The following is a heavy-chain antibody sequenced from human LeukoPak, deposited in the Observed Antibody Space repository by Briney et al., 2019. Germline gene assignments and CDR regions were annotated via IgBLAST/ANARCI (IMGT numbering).Heavy chain of an antibody. V-gene: IGHV3-74*01. Sequence: GGSLRLSCAASGFTFSSYLMHWVRQAPGKGLVWVSRINTDGSSTSYADSVKGRFTISRDNAKNSLYLQMNSLRAEDTAVYYCARSSGSYTQYYFDYWGQGTLVTVSS. CDR1: GFTFSSYL. J-gene: IGHJ4*02. CDR3: ARSSGSYTQYYFDY. D-gene: IGHD1-26*01. CDR2: INTDGSST.